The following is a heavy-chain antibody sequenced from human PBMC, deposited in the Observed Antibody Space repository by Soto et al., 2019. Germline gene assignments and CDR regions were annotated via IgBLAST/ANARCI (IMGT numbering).Heavy chain of an antibody. Sequence: PSETLSLTCTVSGGSMNNYLWSWIRQTPGDGLEWIGYIHVTGNTYHNPSLKSPVTISIDASKTQFFLTLTSVTAADTAVYYCAGGHFFARYQPFDAWGRGILVTVSS. J-gene: IGHJ4*02. CDR3: AGGHFFARYQPFDA. D-gene: IGHD1-20*01. CDR1: GGSMNNYL. V-gene: IGHV4-59*01. CDR2: IHVTGNT.